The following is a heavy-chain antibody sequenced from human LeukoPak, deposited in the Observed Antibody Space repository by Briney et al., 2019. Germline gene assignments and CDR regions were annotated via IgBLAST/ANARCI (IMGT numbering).Heavy chain of an antibody. CDR3: ARVPYNYYYYYMDV. CDR2: IYYSGST. Sequence: SDTLSLTCTVSGGSISSSSYYWGWIRQPPGKGLEWIGSIYYSGSTYYNPSLKSRVTISVDTSKNQFSLKLSSVTAADTAVYYCARVPYNYYYYYMDVWGKGTTVTVSS. V-gene: IGHV4-39*01. CDR1: GGSISSSSYY. D-gene: IGHD4-11*01. J-gene: IGHJ6*03.